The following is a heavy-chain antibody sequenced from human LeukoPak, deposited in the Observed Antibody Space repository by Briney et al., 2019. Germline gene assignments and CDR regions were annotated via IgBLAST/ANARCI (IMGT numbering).Heavy chain of an antibody. D-gene: IGHD2-2*01. CDR2: ISSTGERT. CDR1: GFTFRGYV. Sequence: GGSLRLYCSAPGFTFRGYVMHWVRQAPGKGLEYVSAISSTGERTYYADSVKGRFTISRDNSRSTLYLQMRSLRAEDMAMYYCVKEECSSANCPGLYFDYWGQGTLVTVSS. CDR3: VKEECSSANCPGLYFDY. J-gene: IGHJ4*02. V-gene: IGHV3-64D*06.